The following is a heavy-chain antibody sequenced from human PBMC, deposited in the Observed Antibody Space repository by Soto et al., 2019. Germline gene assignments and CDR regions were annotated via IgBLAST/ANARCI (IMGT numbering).Heavy chain of an antibody. Sequence: NPSETLSLTCCVSVGTIRSPDWWTFVRQPPGKGLEWIGEIFQSGSTNYTPSLESRVTISVDKSKNQFSLTLTSVTAADTAVYFCARGRGRYSSGWSWFDPWGQGILVTVSS. J-gene: IGHJ5*02. CDR3: ARGRGRYSSGWSWFDP. D-gene: IGHD6-19*01. CDR1: VGTIRSPDW. V-gene: IGHV4-4*02. CDR2: IFQSGST.